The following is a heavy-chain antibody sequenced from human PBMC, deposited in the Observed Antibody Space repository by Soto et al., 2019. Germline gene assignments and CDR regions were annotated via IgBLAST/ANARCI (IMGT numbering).Heavy chain of an antibody. V-gene: IGHV1-18*01. CDR2: ISAYNGNT. Sequence: ASVKVSCKASGYTFTSYGISWVRQAPGQGLEWMGWISAYNGNTNYAQKLQGRVTMTTDTSTSTAYMELRSLRSDDTAVYYCARGDPGLRSKTRFDPWGQGTLVTVSS. D-gene: IGHD1-1*01. J-gene: IGHJ5*02. CDR3: ARGDPGLRSKTRFDP. CDR1: GYTFTSYG.